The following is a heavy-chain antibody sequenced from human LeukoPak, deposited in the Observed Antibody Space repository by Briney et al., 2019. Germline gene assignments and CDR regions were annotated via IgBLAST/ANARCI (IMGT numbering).Heavy chain of an antibody. CDR1: GGSFSGYY. CDR3: ARGLLIWFGELFNPGWFDP. D-gene: IGHD3-10*01. V-gene: IGHV4-34*01. J-gene: IGHJ5*02. Sequence: SETLSLTCAVYGGSFSGYYWSWIRQPPRKGLEWIGEINHSGSTNYNPSLKRRVTISVETSKNQFSLKLSSVTAANPAVYYCARGLLIWFGELFNPGWFDPWGQGRLVTVSS. CDR2: INHSGST.